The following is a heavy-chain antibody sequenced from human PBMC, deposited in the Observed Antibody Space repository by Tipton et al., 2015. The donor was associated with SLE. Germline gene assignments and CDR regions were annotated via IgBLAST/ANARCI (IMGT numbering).Heavy chain of an antibody. Sequence: TLSLTCTVSGGSISSRSYYWGWIRQSPGKGLEWIGSVYYSGSTYYNPSLKTRVSISRDTSNNQVFLTLSSVTAADTAVYYCAREAPLVGASPTWFDPWGQGTLVTVSS. J-gene: IGHJ5*02. CDR1: GGSISSRSYY. CDR2: VYYSGST. V-gene: IGHV4-39*02. CDR3: AREAPLVGASPTWFDP. D-gene: IGHD1-26*01.